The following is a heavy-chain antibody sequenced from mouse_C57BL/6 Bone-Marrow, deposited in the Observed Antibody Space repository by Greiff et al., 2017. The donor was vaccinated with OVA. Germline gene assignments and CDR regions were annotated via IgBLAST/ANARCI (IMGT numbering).Heavy chain of an antibody. CDR1: GYTFTSYW. Sequence: VQLQQPGAELVMPGASVKLSCKASGYTFTSYWMHWVKQRPGQGLEWIGEIDPSASYTTYNQKFKGKSTLTVDKSSSTAYMQLSSLTSEDSAVYYCARGTTVVAPYAMDYWGQGTSVTVSS. CDR2: IDPSASYT. J-gene: IGHJ4*01. V-gene: IGHV1-69*01. D-gene: IGHD1-1*01. CDR3: ARGTTVVAPYAMDY.